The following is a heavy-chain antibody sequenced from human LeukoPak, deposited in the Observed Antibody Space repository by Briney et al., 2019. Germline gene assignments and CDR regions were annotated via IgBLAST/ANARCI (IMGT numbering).Heavy chain of an antibody. CDR3: ARGDCSSTSCRFRYYYYYMDV. V-gene: IGHV4-34*01. J-gene: IGHJ6*03. CDR2: INHSGST. Sequence: KASETMSLTCAVYGGFFSGYYWSWIRQPPGKGLEWIGEINHSGSTNYNPSLKSRVTISVDTSKNQFSLKLSSVTAADTAVYYCARGDCSSTSCRFRYYYYYMDVWGKGTTVTVSS. CDR1: GGFFSGYY. D-gene: IGHD2-2*01.